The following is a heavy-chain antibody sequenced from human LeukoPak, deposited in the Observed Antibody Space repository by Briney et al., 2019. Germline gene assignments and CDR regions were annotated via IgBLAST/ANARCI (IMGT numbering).Heavy chain of an antibody. CDR1: GGSISSYY. D-gene: IGHD2-15*01. J-gene: IGHJ3*02. V-gene: IGHV4-4*07. Sequence: SETLSLTCTVSGGSISSYYWSWIRQPAGKGLEWIVCIYTSGSTNYNPSLKTRVTMAVDTSKNQFSLKLSSVTAAGTAVYYCARDGSVSLGRDAFDIWGQGTMVTVSS. CDR3: ARDGSVSLGRDAFDI. CDR2: IYTSGST.